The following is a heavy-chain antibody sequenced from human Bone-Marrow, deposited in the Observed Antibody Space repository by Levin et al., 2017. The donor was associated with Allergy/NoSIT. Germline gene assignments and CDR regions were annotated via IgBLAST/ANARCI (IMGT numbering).Heavy chain of an antibody. D-gene: IGHD2-21*01. CDR1: GFTFSSYG. V-gene: IGHV3-33*01. Sequence: GESLEISCAASGFTFSSYGMHWVRQSPGKGLEWVAVIWNDGSTKYYSDSVKGRFVISRDVSTNTLSLQMNGLRSEDTGVYYCARDPGTRGWWWKFDSWGQGTLVTVFS. J-gene: IGHJ4*02. CDR3: ARDPGTRGWWWKFDS. CDR2: IWNDGSTK.